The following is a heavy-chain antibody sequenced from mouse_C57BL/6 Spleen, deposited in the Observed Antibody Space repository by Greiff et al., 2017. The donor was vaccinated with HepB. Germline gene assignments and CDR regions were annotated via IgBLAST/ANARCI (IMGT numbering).Heavy chain of an antibody. V-gene: IGHV5-17*01. Sequence: EVMLVESGGGLVKPGGSLKLSCAASGFTFSDYGMHWVRQAPEKGLEWVAYISSCSSTIYYADTVKGRFTISRDNAKNTLFLQMTSLRSEDTAMYYCARDYSNYAYYFDYWGQGTTLTVSS. J-gene: IGHJ2*01. CDR3: ARDYSNYAYYFDY. CDR2: ISSCSSTI. D-gene: IGHD2-5*01. CDR1: GFTFSDYG.